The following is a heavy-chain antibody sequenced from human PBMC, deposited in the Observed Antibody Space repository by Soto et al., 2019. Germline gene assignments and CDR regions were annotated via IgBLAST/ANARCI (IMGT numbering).Heavy chain of an antibody. V-gene: IGHV4-61*08. D-gene: IGHD6-6*01. J-gene: IGHJ6*02. CDR2: VYYSGST. Sequence: PSETLFLTCTVSGGSIDSGDYYWSWIRQPPGKGLEWIGYVYYSGSTNYNPSLKSRVTISVDTSKNQFSLKLSSVTAADTAVYYCARDVAAALPRYYYYYGMDVWGQGTTVTVSS. CDR3: ARDVAAALPRYYYYYGMDV. CDR1: GGSIDSGDYY.